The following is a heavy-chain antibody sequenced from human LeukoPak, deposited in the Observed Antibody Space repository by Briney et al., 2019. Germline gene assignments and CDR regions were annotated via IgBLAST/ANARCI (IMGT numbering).Heavy chain of an antibody. Sequence: QTGGSLRLSCIGSGFTFRDYAMTWVRQAPGKGRKWVGFIRTKPNGGTAEYAASVKGRFTISRDDSRSIAYLQMNSLQTEDTAVYYCTRAHYSSGWIDYWGRGTLVTVSS. CDR3: TRAHYSSGWIDY. CDR1: GFTFRDYA. V-gene: IGHV3-49*04. CDR2: IRTKPNGGTA. J-gene: IGHJ4*02. D-gene: IGHD6-19*01.